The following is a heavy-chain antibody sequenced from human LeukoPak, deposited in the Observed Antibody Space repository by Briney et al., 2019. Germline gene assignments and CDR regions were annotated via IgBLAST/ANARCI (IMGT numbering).Heavy chain of an antibody. D-gene: IGHD1-26*01. CDR1: GFTFSSYS. Sequence: GGSLRLSCAASGFTFSSYSMNWVRQAPGKGLEWVSSISSSSSYIYYADSVKGRFTISRDNAKNSLYLQMNSLRAEDTAVYYCARVRMGGSYDFDYWGQGTLVTVSS. CDR3: ARVRMGGSYDFDY. J-gene: IGHJ4*02. CDR2: ISSSSSYI. V-gene: IGHV3-21*01.